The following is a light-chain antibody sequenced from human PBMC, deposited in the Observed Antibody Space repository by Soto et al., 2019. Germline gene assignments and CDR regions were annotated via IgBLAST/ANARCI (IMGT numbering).Light chain of an antibody. Sequence: QSVLTQPPSVSAAPGQKVTISCSGSSSNIGNNYVSWYQQLPGTAPKLLIYDNDKRPSGIPDRFSGSKSGTSATLGITGLQTGDEADYYCGAWDSSLLPGLVFGSGTKV. J-gene: IGLJ1*01. CDR1: SSNIGNNY. CDR2: DND. V-gene: IGLV1-51*01. CDR3: GAWDSSLLPGLV.